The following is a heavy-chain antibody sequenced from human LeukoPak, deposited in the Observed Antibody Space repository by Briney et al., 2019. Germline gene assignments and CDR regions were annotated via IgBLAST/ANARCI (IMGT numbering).Heavy chain of an antibody. Sequence: PSETLSLTCTVSGGSISSYYWSWIRQPPGKGLEWLGYIYYSGSTNYNPSLKSRVTISVDTSKNQFSLKLSSVTAADTAVYYCARGGAYSSSPVDYWGQGTLVTVSS. D-gene: IGHD6-13*01. V-gene: IGHV4-59*01. CDR2: IYYSGST. CDR3: ARGGAYSSSPVDY. CDR1: GGSISSYY. J-gene: IGHJ4*02.